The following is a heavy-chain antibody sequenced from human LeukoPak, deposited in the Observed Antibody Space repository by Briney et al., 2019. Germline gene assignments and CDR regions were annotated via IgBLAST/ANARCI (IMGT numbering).Heavy chain of an antibody. CDR1: GDSVSSNSAA. D-gene: IGHD2-2*01. J-gene: IGHJ4*02. V-gene: IGHV6-1*01. CDR2: TYYRPKWYN. Sequence: SQTLSLTCAISGDSVSSNSAAWNWIRQSPSRGLEWLGRTYYRPKWYNDYAVSVKSRITINPDTSKNQFSLQLNSVTPEDTAVYYCARWRYCSSTSCYSYFDYWGPGTLVTVSS. CDR3: ARWRYCSSTSCYSYFDY.